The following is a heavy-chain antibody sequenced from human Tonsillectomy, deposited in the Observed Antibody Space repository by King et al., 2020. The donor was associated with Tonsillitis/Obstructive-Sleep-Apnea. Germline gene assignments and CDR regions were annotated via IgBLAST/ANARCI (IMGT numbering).Heavy chain of an antibody. CDR2: IIPIFGTT. CDR1: GGTFSSYA. J-gene: IGHJ6*03. V-gene: IGHV1-69*01. CDR3: ARVRGGYGHYYMDV. Sequence: QLVQSGAEVKKPGSSVKVSCKASGGTFSSYAISWVRQAPGQGLEWMGGIIPIFGTTNYAPKFKGRVTITADESTSTAYMELSSLRSEDTAVYYCARVRGGYGHYYMDVWGKGTTVTVSS. D-gene: IGHD3-22*01.